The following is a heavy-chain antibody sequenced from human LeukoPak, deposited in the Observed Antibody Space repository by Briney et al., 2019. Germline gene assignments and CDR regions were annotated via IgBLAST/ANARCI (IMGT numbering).Heavy chain of an antibody. D-gene: IGHD4-11*01. Sequence: GGSLRLSCAASEFTFSSYAMSWVRQAPGKGVEWVSAISGSGGRTYYAESVKGRFTISRDNNENTLYLQMNSLRAEDTAVYYCVRGNDYSVFDIWGQGTMLTVSS. CDR1: EFTFSSYA. J-gene: IGHJ3*02. CDR3: VRGNDYSVFDI. V-gene: IGHV3-23*01. CDR2: ISGSGGRT.